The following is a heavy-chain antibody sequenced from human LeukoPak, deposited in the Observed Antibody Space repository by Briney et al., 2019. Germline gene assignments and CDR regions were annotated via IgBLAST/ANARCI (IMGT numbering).Heavy chain of an antibody. CDR3: ASGRGNSGSL. J-gene: IGHJ4*02. CDR2: IKQDGSEK. V-gene: IGHV3-7*01. D-gene: IGHD1-26*01. Sequence: GGSLRLSCAASGFTFSSYWMSWVRQAPGKGLEWAANIKQDGSEKYYVDSVKGRFTISRDNAKNSLYLQMNTLRAEDTAVYYCASGRGNSGSLWGQETLVTVSS. CDR1: GFTFSSYW.